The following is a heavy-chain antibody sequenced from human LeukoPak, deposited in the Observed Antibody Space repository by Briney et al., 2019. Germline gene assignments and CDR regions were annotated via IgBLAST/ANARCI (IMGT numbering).Heavy chain of an antibody. CDR2: IRSNAYGGTT. V-gene: IGHV3-49*04. CDR3: SRACSSTSCYSDFDY. CDR1: GFTFGDYA. J-gene: IGHJ4*02. D-gene: IGHD2-2*01. Sequence: GGSLRLSCTASGFTFGDYALSWVRQAPGKGLEWVGLIRSNAYGGTTEYAASVRCRFTISRDVSRGIAYLQMNSLKTEDTAMYYCSRACSSTSCYSDFDYWGQGTLVTVSS.